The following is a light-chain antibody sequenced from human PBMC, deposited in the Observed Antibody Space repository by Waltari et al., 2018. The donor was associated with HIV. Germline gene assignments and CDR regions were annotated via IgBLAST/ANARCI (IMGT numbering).Light chain of an antibody. Sequence: QSVLTQPPSASGTPGQRVTISCSGSSSNIGSNYIYWYQQLPGTAPKLLNYGNNQRPSEAPDRFSGSKSGTSASLAISGLRSEDEADYYCAACDDALSGRVFGGGTKLTVL. CDR1: SSNIGSNY. CDR3: AACDDALSGRV. V-gene: IGLV1-47*01. CDR2: GNN. J-gene: IGLJ3*02.